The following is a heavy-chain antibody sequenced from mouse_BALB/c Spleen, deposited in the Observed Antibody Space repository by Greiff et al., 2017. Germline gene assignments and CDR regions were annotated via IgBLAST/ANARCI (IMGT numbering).Heavy chain of an antibody. CDR2: ISSGGGNT. Sequence: EVQRVESGGGLVKPGGSLKLSCAASGFTFSSYTMSWVRQTPEKRLEWVATISSGGGNTYYPDSVKGRFTISRDNAKNNLYLQMSSLRSEETALYYWSRSYYGSSWFAYWGQGTLVTVSA. V-gene: IGHV5-9*03. CDR1: GFTFSSYT. D-gene: IGHD1-1*01. J-gene: IGHJ3*01. CDR3: SRSYYGSSWFAY.